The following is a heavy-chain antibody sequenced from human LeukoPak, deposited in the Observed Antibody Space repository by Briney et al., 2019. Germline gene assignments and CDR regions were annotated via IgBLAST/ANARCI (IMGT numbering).Heavy chain of an antibody. Sequence: PSETLSLTCAVYGGSFSGYYWSWIRQPPGKGLEWIGEINHSGSTNYNPSLKSRVTISVDTSKNQFSLKLSSVTAADTAVYYCARLIYGGYSDYWGQGTLVTVSS. CDR3: ARLIYGGYSDY. CDR2: INHSGST. D-gene: IGHD3/OR15-3a*01. CDR1: GGSFSGYY. V-gene: IGHV4-34*01. J-gene: IGHJ4*02.